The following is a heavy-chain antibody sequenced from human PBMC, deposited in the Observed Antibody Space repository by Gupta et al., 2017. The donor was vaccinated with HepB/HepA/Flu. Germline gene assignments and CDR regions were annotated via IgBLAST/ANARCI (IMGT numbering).Heavy chain of an antibody. V-gene: IGHV1-18*01. D-gene: IGHD1-14*01. CDR2: ISPHNGNT. J-gene: IGHJ4*02. CDR1: GYTFTTYS. CDR3: ARAMGQPPYFDY. Sequence: QVQLVQSGAEVKKPGASVKVSCEASGYTFTTYSISWVRQAPGQGLEWMGWISPHNGNTNYAQKLQGRVTVTTDTSTSTAYVELRSLTSDDTAVYYCARAMGQPPYFDYWGRGTLVTVSS.